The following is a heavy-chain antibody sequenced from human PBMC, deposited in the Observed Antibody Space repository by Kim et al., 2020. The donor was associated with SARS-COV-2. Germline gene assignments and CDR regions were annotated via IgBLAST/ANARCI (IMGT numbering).Heavy chain of an antibody. D-gene: IGHD1-26*01. CDR3: AKDGSLNTQRQGGYYDY. J-gene: IGHJ6*01. CDR2: ISYDGSNK. CDR1: GFTFSSYA. Sequence: GGSLRLSCAASGFTFSSYAMHWVRQAPGKGLEWVAVISYDGSNKYYADSVKGRFTISRDNSKNTLYLQMNSLRAEDTAVYYCAKDGSLNTQRQGGYYDY. V-gene: IGHV3-30*18.